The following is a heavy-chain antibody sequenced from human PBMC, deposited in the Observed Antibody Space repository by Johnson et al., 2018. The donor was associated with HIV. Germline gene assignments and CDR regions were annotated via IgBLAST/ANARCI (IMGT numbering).Heavy chain of an antibody. CDR2: INSDGSST. Sequence: EVQLVESGGGLVQPGGSLRLSCAASGFTFSSYWMHWVRQAPGKGLVWVSRINSDGSSTSYEDSVEGRFTISRDNAMNTVYLQMISLITEDTAVYYCAREGESLLDAFDIWGQGTMVTVSA. D-gene: IGHD3-16*01. J-gene: IGHJ3*02. CDR1: GFTFSSYW. CDR3: AREGESLLDAFDI. V-gene: IGHV3-74*01.